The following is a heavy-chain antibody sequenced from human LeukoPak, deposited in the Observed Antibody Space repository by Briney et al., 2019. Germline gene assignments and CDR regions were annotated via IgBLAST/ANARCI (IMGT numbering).Heavy chain of an antibody. CDR3: ARDLDGTTGGDY. D-gene: IGHD1-1*01. CDR1: GYTFTGYY. Sequence: ASVKVSCKASGYTFTGYYMHWVRQAPGQGLEWMGWINPNRGGTNYVQKFQGRVTMTRDTSISTVYMELTRLKADDTAVYYCARDLDGTTGGDYWGQGTLVTVSS. J-gene: IGHJ4*02. CDR2: INPNRGGT. V-gene: IGHV1-2*02.